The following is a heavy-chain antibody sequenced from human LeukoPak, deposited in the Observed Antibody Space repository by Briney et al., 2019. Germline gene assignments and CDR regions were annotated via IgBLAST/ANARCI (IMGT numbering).Heavy chain of an antibody. J-gene: IGHJ6*03. Sequence: SETLSLTCTVSGGSISSYYWMWLRQPPGKGLEWFGYIYYSGSTNYNPSLKSRVTISVDTSKNQFSLKLSSVTAADTAVYYCARVKEAMVRGVFYYYMDVWGKGTTVTISS. CDR1: GGSISSYY. V-gene: IGHV4-59*01. CDR3: ARVKEAMVRGVFYYYMDV. CDR2: IYYSGST. D-gene: IGHD3-10*01.